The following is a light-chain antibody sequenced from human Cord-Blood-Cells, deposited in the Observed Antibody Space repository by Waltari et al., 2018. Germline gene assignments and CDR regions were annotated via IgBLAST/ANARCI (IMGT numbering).Light chain of an antibody. CDR1: QSISSW. CDR2: KAS. CDR3: QQYNSYSPWT. Sequence: DIKMTQSPSTLSASVGERVTITCRASQSISSWLAWYQQKPGKAPKLLIYKASSLESGVPSRFSGSGSGTEFTLTISSLQPDDFATYYCQQYNSYSPWTFGQGTKVEIK. V-gene: IGKV1-5*03. J-gene: IGKJ1*01.